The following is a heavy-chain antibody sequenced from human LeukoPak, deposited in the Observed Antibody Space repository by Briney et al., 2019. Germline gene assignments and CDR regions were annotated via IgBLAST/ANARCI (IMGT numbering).Heavy chain of an antibody. J-gene: IGHJ4*02. CDR2: IYYSGTT. D-gene: IGHD4-23*01. V-gene: IGHV4-31*03. CDR3: ATSPGGNGNFDY. CDR1: GASISSGGYY. Sequence: PSETLSLTCTVSGASISSGGYYWSWIRQHPGEGLEWIGYIYYSGTTYYNPSLKSRVTISVDTSMNQFSLKLSSVTAADTAVYYCATSPGGNGNFDYWGQGTLVTVSS.